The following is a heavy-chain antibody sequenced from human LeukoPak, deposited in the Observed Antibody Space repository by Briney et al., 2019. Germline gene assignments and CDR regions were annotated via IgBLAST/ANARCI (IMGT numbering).Heavy chain of an antibody. V-gene: IGHV3-33*06. CDR2: IWYDGSNK. J-gene: IGHJ4*02. Sequence: PGRSLRLSCAASGLTFSNYGMHWVRQAPGKGLEWVAVIWYDGSNKYYADSVKGRFTISRDNSKNTLYLQMNSLRAEDTAVYYCAKTGERDYWGRGTLVTVSS. CDR3: AKTGERDY. CDR1: GLTFSNYG. D-gene: IGHD7-27*01.